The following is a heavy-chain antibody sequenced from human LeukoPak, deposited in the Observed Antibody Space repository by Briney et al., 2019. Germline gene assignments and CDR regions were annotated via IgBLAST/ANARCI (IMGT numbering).Heavy chain of an antibody. CDR3: ARLGFWSGYEFRYFDY. D-gene: IGHD3-3*01. CDR2: ISAYNGNT. CDR1: GYTFTSYG. J-gene: IGHJ4*02. Sequence: ASVKVSCKASGYTFTSYGISWVRQAPGQGLEWMGWISAYNGNTNYAQKLQGRVTMTTDTSTSTAYIELRSLRSDDTAVYYCARLGFWSGYEFRYFDYWGQGTLVTVSS. V-gene: IGHV1-18*01.